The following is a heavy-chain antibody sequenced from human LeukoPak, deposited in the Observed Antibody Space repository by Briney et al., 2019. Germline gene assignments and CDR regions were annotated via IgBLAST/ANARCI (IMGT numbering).Heavy chain of an antibody. D-gene: IGHD3/OR15-3a*01. CDR2: IKQDGSEE. CDR3: ARDLGGLLRTLDP. J-gene: IGHJ5*02. Sequence: GGSLRLSCAASGFTFSSYWMSWVRQAPGKGLEWVANIKQDGSEEYYVDSVKGRFTISRDNAKNSLYLQMNSLRAEDTAVYYCARDLGGLLRTLDPWGQGTLVTVSS. V-gene: IGHV3-7*01. CDR1: GFTFSSYW.